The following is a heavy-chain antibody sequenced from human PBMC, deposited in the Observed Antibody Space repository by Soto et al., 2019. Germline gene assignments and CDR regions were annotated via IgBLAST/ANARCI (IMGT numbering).Heavy chain of an antibody. Sequence: PSETLSLTCTVSGDSISSSYYWSWIRQPPGKGLEWIGYIYYSGSTNYNPSLKSRVTISVDTSKNQFSLKLSSVTAADTAVYYCARDKIRSYYDILTGYSPYVGMDVWGQGTTVTVS. CDR3: ARDKIRSYYDILTGYSPYVGMDV. J-gene: IGHJ6*02. D-gene: IGHD3-9*01. V-gene: IGHV4-61*01. CDR2: IYYSGST. CDR1: GDSISSSYY.